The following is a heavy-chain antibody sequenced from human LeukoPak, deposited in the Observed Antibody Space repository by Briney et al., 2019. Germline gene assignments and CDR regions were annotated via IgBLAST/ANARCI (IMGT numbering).Heavy chain of an antibody. CDR1: NGLIISCALS. CDR3: ARAYDSSWYRWFNP. D-gene: IGHD6-13*01. Sequence: SQTLSLTCTVSNGLIISCALSWSWLRLQPGKGLVWVGYIYYSTSTEYNPSRKNRVTIAVDTSKNQFSLNLSSVTAADTAVYYCARAYDSSWYRWFNPWGQGTLVTVS. CDR2: IYYSTST. J-gene: IGHJ5*02. V-gene: IGHV4-31*03.